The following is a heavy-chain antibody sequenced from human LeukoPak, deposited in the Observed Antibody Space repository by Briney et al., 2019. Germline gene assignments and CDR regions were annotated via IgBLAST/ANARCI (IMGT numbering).Heavy chain of an antibody. D-gene: IGHD1-7*01. CDR3: ARGRDWNYVENDY. V-gene: IGHV3-21*01. J-gene: IGHJ4*02. CDR1: GFTFSSYS. CDR2: ISSSGTYM. Sequence: GGSLRLSCAAPGFTFSSYSMIWVRQAPGEGLEWVSSISSSGTYMHYVDSVKGRFTISRDNAKESLYLQMNSLRAEDTAVYYCARGRDWNYVENDYWGQGTLVTVSS.